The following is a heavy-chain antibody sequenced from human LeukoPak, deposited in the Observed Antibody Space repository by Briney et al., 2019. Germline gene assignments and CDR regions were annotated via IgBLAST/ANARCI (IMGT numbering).Heavy chain of an antibody. D-gene: IGHD6-13*01. CDR2: IGDSGTT. Sequence: GGSLRLSCAVSGFTLRTAGMNWVRQAPGKGLEWVSGIGDSGTTYYADSVKGRFTISRDLSKNTLYLQMNSLSADDTAVFYCAQLSMASASDGGYWGQGTLVTVSS. CDR3: AQLSMASASDGGY. V-gene: IGHV3-23*01. CDR1: GFTLRTAG. J-gene: IGHJ4*02.